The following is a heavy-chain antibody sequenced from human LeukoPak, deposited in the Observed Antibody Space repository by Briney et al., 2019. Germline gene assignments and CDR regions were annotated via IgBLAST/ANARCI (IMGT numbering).Heavy chain of an antibody. Sequence: GASVKVSCKASGYTFTSYDINWVRQATGQGLECMGWMNPNSGNTGYAQKFQGRVAITRNTSISTAYMELSSLRSEDTAVYYCARGPNYYGSGSYNFDYWGQGTLVTVSS. J-gene: IGHJ4*02. V-gene: IGHV1-8*03. CDR1: GYTFTSYD. CDR3: ARGPNYYGSGSYNFDY. D-gene: IGHD3-10*01. CDR2: MNPNSGNT.